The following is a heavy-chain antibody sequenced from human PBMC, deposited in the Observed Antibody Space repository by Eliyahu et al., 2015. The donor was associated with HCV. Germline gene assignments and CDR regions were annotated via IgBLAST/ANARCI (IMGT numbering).Heavy chain of an antibody. V-gene: IGHV3-15*01. CDR3: TTDLGTPYYDFWSGYSHLSVY. CDR2: IKSKTDGGTI. Sequence: EVQLVGSGGGLVKPGGSLRLSCAASGFTFSNAWMSWVRXAPGKGLEWVGRIKSKTDGGTIDYAEPVKGRCTISRDDSKNTLYLQMNSLKIEDTGVYYCTTDLGTPYYDFWSGYSHLSVYWGQGTLVTVSS. D-gene: IGHD3-3*01. CDR1: GFTFSNAW. J-gene: IGHJ4*02.